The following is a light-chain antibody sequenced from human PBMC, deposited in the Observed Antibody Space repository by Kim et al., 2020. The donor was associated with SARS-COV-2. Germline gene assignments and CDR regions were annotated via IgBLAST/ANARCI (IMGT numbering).Light chain of an antibody. J-gene: IGLJ3*02. Sequence: SSELTQDPAVSVALGQTVRITCQGDSLRSYYASWYQQKPGQAPVLVIYGKNNRHSGIPDRFSGSSSGNTASLTITGAQAEDEADYYFNSRDSSGNHWVFGGGTKLTVL. CDR1: SLRSYY. V-gene: IGLV3-19*01. CDR3: NSRDSSGNHWV. CDR2: GKN.